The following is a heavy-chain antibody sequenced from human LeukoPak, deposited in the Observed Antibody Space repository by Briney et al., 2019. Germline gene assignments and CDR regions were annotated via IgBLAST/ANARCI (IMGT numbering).Heavy chain of an antibody. CDR2: ISWNSGSI. V-gene: IGHV3-9*03. CDR1: GFTFDDYA. CDR3: AKGVVGSGTFDI. D-gene: IGHD3-10*01. J-gene: IGHJ3*02. Sequence: GRSLSLSCAAAGFTFDDYAMHWVRQAPGKGLEWVSGISWNSGSIGYADSVKGRFTPSRDNAKNSVYLQMNSLRAEDIALYYCAKGVVGSGTFDIWGQGTMVTVSS.